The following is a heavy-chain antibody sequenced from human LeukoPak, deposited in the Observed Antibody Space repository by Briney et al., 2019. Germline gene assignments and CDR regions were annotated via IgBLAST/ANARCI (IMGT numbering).Heavy chain of an antibody. CDR1: GGSISSGSYY. CDR2: IYTSGST. Sequence: SETLSLTCTVSGGSISSGSYYWSWIRQPAGKGLEWIGRIYTSGSTNYNPSLKSRVTISVDTSKNQFSLKLSSVTAADTAVYYCARQSYYYGSGSYVSWFDPWRQGTLVTVSS. J-gene: IGHJ5*02. CDR3: ARQSYYYGSGSYVSWFDP. V-gene: IGHV4-61*02. D-gene: IGHD3-10*01.